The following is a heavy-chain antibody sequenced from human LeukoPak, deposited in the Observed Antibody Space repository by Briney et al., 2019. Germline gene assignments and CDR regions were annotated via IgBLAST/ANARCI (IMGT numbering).Heavy chain of an antibody. CDR2: ISGSGGST. CDR1: GFTFSSYG. Sequence: GGSLRLSCAASGFTFSSYGMSWVRQAPGKGLEWVSAISGSGGSTYYADSVKGRFTISRDNSKNTLYLQMKSLRAEETAVYYCAKDGTSYVLGYDYWGQGTLVTVSS. J-gene: IGHJ4*02. V-gene: IGHV3-23*01. D-gene: IGHD3-16*01. CDR3: AKDGTSYVLGYDY.